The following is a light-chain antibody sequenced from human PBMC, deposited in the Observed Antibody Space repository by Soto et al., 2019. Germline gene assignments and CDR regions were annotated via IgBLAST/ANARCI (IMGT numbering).Light chain of an antibody. Sequence: QSVLTQPPSVSGAPGQRVTISCTGSSSNIGANYDVHWYQQLPGTAPKLLIYGSTNRPSGVPDRFSGSKSGTSASLAITGLQAEDEADYYGQSYDSSLSGYVFGTGTKVTVL. CDR1: SSNIGANYD. CDR3: QSYDSSLSGYV. J-gene: IGLJ1*01. CDR2: GST. V-gene: IGLV1-40*01.